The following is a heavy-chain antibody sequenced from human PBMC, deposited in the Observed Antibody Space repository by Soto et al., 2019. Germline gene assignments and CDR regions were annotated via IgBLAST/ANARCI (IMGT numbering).Heavy chain of an antibody. CDR3: ARIVVGATVDL. Sequence: PSETLSLTCSVSGDSVSTDRYFWTWIRQPPGKGLEWIAYISYTGDTNYNPSLKSRVTISIDTFRNQFSLTLTSVTAADTAVYFCARIVVGATVDLWGQGSLVTVSS. CDR1: GDSVSTDRYF. J-gene: IGHJ5*02. CDR2: ISYTGDT. D-gene: IGHD1-26*01. V-gene: IGHV4-61*01.